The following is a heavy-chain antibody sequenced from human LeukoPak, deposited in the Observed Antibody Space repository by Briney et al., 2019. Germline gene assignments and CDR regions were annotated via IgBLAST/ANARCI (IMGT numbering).Heavy chain of an antibody. D-gene: IGHD6-13*01. CDR2: IGGSSTSI. V-gene: IGHV3-21*01. CDR1: GFTFSTYS. J-gene: IGHJ4*02. CDR3: AREEGKQQMEAFDY. Sequence: GRSLRLSCAASGFTFSTYSMNWVRQAPGKGLEWVSSIGGSSTSIYYAGSVKGRFTISRDNAKNSLYLQMNSLRAEDTAVYYCAREEGKQQMEAFDYWGQGTLVTVSS.